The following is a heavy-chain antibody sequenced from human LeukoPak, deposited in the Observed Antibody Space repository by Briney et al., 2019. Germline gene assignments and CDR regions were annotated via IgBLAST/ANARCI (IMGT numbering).Heavy chain of an antibody. Sequence: ETLSLTCTVSGDSVSADSYYWSWIRQPPGKGLEWVAHINPDGRDTYYVDSVKGRFTISRDNAQNSMYLQMNSLRVEDTAVYYCTSWGDTTAEYFQRWGQGTLVTVSS. CDR2: INPDGRDT. V-gene: IGHV3-7*01. CDR1: GDSVSADSYY. J-gene: IGHJ1*01. CDR3: TSWGDTTAEYFQR. D-gene: IGHD2-21*02.